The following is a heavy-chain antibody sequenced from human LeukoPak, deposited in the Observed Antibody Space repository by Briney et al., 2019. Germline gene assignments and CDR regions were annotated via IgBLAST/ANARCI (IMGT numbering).Heavy chain of an antibody. CDR1: GFTFSSYG. CDR2: ISYDGSNK. V-gene: IGHV3-30*18. Sequence: GGSLRLSCAASGFTFSSYGMHWVRQAPGKGLEWVAVISYDGSNKYYADSVKGRFTISRDNSKNTLYLQMNSLRAEDTAVYYCAKNGNRGVIAPFDYWGQGTLVTVSS. CDR3: AKNGNRGVIAPFDY. D-gene: IGHD3-16*02. J-gene: IGHJ4*02.